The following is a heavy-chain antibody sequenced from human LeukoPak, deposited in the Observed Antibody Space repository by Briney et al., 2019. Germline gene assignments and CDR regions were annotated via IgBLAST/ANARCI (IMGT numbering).Heavy chain of an antibody. CDR2: ISSSSSYI. CDR1: GFPFNSYW. Sequence: GGSLRLSCAASGFPFNSYWMNWVRQAPGKGLEWVSSISSSSSYIYYADSVKGRFTISRDNAKNSLYLQMNSLRAEDTAVYYCAGFNFPLDAFDIWGQGTMVTVSS. V-gene: IGHV3-21*01. CDR3: AGFNFPLDAFDI. J-gene: IGHJ3*02.